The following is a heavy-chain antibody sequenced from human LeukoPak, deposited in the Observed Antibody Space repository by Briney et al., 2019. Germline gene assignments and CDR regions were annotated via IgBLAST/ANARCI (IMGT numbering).Heavy chain of an antibody. D-gene: IGHD2-15*01. V-gene: IGHV3-74*01. J-gene: IGHJ4*02. Sequence: GGPLRLSCAASGFTFSSTWMTWFGKPPGRGLVWVSRINSDGSSTSYADSVKGRFTISRDNAKNTLYLQMNSLRAEDTAVYYCATLLQDDYWGQGTLVTVSS. CDR1: GFTFSSTW. CDR3: ATLLQDDY. CDR2: INSDGSST.